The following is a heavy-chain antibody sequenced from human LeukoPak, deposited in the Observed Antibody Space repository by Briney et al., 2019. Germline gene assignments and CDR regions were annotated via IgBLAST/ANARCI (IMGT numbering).Heavy chain of an antibody. Sequence: GGSLRLSCAASGFSFSSSPMSWVRQAPGKGLEWVSGISSSGGDTPYADSVKGRFTISRDNSKKPLYLQMNSLRVEETAVYYCTRKDSGPIPFDIWGQGNLVTAS. J-gene: IGHJ4*02. V-gene: IGHV3-23*01. CDR1: GFSFSSSP. CDR3: TRKDSGPIPFDI. CDR2: ISSSGGDT.